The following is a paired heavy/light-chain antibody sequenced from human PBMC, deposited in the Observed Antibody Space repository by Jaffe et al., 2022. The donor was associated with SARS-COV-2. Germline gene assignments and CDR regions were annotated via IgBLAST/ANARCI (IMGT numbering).Light chain of an antibody. J-gene: IGKJ4*01. CDR2: WAS. Sequence: DIVMTQSPDSLAVSLGERATINCKSSQSVLYSSNNKNYLAWYQQKPGQPPKLLIYWASTRESGVPDRFSGSGSGTDFTLTISSLQAEDVAVYYCQQYYSSPALTFGGGTKVEIK. CDR3: QQYYSSPALT. V-gene: IGKV4-1*01. CDR1: QSVLYSSNNKNY.
Heavy chain of an antibody. Sequence: QVQLVQSGAEVKKPGASVKVSCKASGYTFTSYGISWVRQAPGQGLEWMGWISVYSGNTNYAQKFQGRVTMTTDTSTSTAYMELRSLGSDDTAVYYCARPGYCSGGSCLNWFDPWGQGTLVTVSS. J-gene: IGHJ5*02. CDR3: ARPGYCSGGSCLNWFDP. V-gene: IGHV1-18*01. CDR1: GYTFTSYG. CDR2: ISVYSGNT. D-gene: IGHD2-15*01.